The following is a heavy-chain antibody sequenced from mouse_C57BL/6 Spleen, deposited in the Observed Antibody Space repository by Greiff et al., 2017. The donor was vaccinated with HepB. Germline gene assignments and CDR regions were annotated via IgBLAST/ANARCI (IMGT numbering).Heavy chain of an antibody. D-gene: IGHD1-1*01. CDR3: ARSFTTVVVRYFDV. CDR2: INPGSGGT. J-gene: IGHJ1*03. CDR1: GYAFTNYL. V-gene: IGHV1-54*01. Sequence: QVQLQQSGAELVRPGTSVKVSCKASGYAFTNYLIEWVKQRPGQGLEWIGVINPGSGGTNYNEKFKGKATLTADKSSSTAYMQLSSLTSEDSAVYFCARSFTTVVVRYFDVWGTGTTVTVSS.